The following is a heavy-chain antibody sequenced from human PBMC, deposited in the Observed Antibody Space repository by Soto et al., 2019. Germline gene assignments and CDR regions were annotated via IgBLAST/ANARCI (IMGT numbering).Heavy chain of an antibody. CDR1: GFTFSSYG. D-gene: IGHD1-26*01. J-gene: IGHJ4*02. CDR2: ISYDGSNK. Sequence: GGSLRLSCAASGFTFSSYGMHWVRQAPGKGLEWVAVISYDGSNKYYADSVKGRFTISRDNSKNTLYLQMNSLRAEDTAVYYCAKDYSGSPDYWGQGTLVTVSS. V-gene: IGHV3-30*18. CDR3: AKDYSGSPDY.